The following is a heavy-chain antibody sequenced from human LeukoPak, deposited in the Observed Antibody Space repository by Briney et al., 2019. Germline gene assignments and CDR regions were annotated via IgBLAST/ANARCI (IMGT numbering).Heavy chain of an antibody. Sequence: SETLSLTCTVSGGSISSYYWSWIRQPAGKGLEWIGRIYTSGSTNYNPSLKSRVTMSVDTSKNQFSLKLSSVTAADTAVYYCARDNIVVVAATKAYYFDYWGQGTLVTVSS. CDR1: GGSISSYY. CDR2: IYTSGST. V-gene: IGHV4-4*07. D-gene: IGHD2-15*01. J-gene: IGHJ4*02. CDR3: ARDNIVVVAATKAYYFDY.